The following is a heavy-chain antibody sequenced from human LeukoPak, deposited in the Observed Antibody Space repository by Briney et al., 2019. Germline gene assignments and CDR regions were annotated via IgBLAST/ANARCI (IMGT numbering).Heavy chain of an antibody. Sequence: PGASLRLSCAASGFTFSSYAMSWVRQAPGKGLEWVSAISGSGGSTYYADSVKGRFTISRDNSKNTLYLQMNSLRAEDTAVYYCARDGFYKYYYYYGMDVWGQGTTVTVSS. D-gene: IGHD5-24*01. V-gene: IGHV3-23*01. J-gene: IGHJ6*02. CDR3: ARDGFYKYYYYYGMDV. CDR1: GFTFSSYA. CDR2: ISGSGGST.